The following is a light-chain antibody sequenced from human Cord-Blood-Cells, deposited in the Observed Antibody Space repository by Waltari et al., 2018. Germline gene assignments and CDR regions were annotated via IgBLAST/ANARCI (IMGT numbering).Light chain of an antibody. CDR3: QQYNSYSPET. CDR2: DAS. V-gene: IGKV1-5*01. CDR1: QSISSW. J-gene: IGKJ2*01. Sequence: DIQMTQSPSTLSASVGDRVTITCRASQSISSWLAWYQQKPGKAPKLLIYDASSLESGVPSRFSGSGAGTEFTLTIISLQPDDFAAYYCQQYNSYSPETFGQGTKLEIK.